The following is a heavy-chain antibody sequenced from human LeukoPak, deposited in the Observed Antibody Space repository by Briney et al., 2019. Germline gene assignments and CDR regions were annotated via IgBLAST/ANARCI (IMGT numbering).Heavy chain of an antibody. CDR2: TNPSVGGT. CDR3: TREYSSGWFSH. Sequence: ASVKVSCKASGYIFTNYYMHWVRQAPGQGLEWMGLTNPSVGGTSYAQKFQGRITMTRDTSTSTVYMELSSLTFEDAAVYYCTREYSSGWFSHWGQGTLVTVSS. J-gene: IGHJ5*02. V-gene: IGHV1-46*01. CDR1: GYIFTNYY. D-gene: IGHD6-19*01.